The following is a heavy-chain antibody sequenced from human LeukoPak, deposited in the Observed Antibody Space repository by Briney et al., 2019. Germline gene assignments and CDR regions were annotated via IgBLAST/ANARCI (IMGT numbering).Heavy chain of an antibody. CDR2: IKSKTDGGTT. D-gene: IGHD4-17*01. CDR1: AFTFRSYA. CDR3: TTDPSTTVPWDY. J-gene: IGHJ4*02. V-gene: IGHV3-15*01. Sequence: PGGSLRLSCAASAFTFRSYAMTWVRQAPGKGLEWVGRIKSKTDGGTTDYAAPVKGRFTISRDDSKNTLYLQMNSLKTEDTAVYYCTTDPSTTVPWDYWGQGTLVTVSS.